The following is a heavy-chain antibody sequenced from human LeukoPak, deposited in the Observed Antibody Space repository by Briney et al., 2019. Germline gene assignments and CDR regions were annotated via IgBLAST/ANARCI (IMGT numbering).Heavy chain of an antibody. CDR3: ARGPLVPAAQFDY. J-gene: IGHJ4*02. CDR2: INPNSGGT. D-gene: IGHD2-2*01. CDR1: GYTFTGYY. Sequence: ASVKVSCKASGYTFTGYYMHWVRQAPGQGLEWMGWINPNSGGTNYTQKFQGRVTMTRDTSISTAYMELSRLRSDDTAVYYCARGPLVPAAQFDYWGQGTLVTVSS. V-gene: IGHV1-2*02.